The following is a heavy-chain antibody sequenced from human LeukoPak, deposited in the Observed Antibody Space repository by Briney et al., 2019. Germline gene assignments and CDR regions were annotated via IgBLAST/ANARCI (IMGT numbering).Heavy chain of an antibody. V-gene: IGHV4-34*12. CDR3: ARVRSIVVVPANTRFDY. CDR2: IIHSGST. CDR1: GGPFSGYY. Sequence: PSETLSLTCAVYGGPFSGYYWSWIRQPPGKGLEWLGEIIHSGSTNYNPSLKSRVTISVDTSKNQFSLKLSSVTAADTAVYYCARVRSIVVVPANTRFDYWGQGTLVTVSS. J-gene: IGHJ4*02. D-gene: IGHD2-2*01.